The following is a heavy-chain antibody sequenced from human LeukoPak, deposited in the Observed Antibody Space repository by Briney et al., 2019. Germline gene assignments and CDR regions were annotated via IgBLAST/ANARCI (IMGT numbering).Heavy chain of an antibody. J-gene: IGHJ4*02. CDR3: AKGLHGVSFSFDY. Sequence: GGSLRLSCAASGFTFGDYSMHWVRQTPGKGLEWVPLIHGDALTAHYGDSVRGRFTISRNNSKNSLYLQMNGLRTEDTAFYYCAKGLHGVSFSFDYWGRGTLVTVSS. D-gene: IGHD5-24*01. CDR2: IHGDALTA. CDR1: GFTFGDYS. V-gene: IGHV3-43*02.